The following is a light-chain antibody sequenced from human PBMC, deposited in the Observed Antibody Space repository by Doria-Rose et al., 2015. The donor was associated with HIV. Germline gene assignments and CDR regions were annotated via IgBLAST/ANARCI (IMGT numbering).Light chain of an antibody. CDR3: QQCYDTPS. J-gene: IGKJ3*01. CDR1: QSLLYTSKNY. Sequence: TQSPEYLGMSLGERATLNCKSNQSLLYTSKNYLAWYQQKPGQPPKLLIYWASTRQSGVPARFSGSGSGTDFTLTISSLEAEDVAVYYCQQCYDTPSFGPGTTVDIK. CDR2: WAS. V-gene: IGKV4-1*01.